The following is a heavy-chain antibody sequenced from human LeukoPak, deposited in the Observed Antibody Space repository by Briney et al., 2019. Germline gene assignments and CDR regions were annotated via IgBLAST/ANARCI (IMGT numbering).Heavy chain of an antibody. J-gene: IGHJ4*02. D-gene: IGHD6-6*01. CDR2: IKRDGSEK. CDR3: ASPAKYSDTWYFDY. Sequence: PGGSLRLSCAASGFTFGSYWMSWVRQAPGKGLEWVANIKRDGSEKYYLDSVKGRFTISRDNAKNSLYLQMNSLRAEDTAVYYCASPAKYSDTWYFDYWGQGTLVTVSS. CDR1: GFTFGSYW. V-gene: IGHV3-7*01.